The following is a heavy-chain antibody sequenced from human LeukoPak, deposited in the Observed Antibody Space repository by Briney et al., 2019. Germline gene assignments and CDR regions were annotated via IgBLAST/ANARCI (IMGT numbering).Heavy chain of an antibody. CDR1: GYSFTSYW. V-gene: IGHV5-51*01. CDR3: ARHEVTWVGATTGDYYYYYMDV. Sequence: GESLKISCKGSGYSFTSYWIAWVRQMPGKGLEWMGIIYPGDSDTRYSPSFQGQVTISADKSISTAYLQWSSLKASDTAMYYCARHEVTWVGATTGDYYYYYMDVWGKGTTVTVSS. CDR2: IYPGDSDT. D-gene: IGHD1-26*01. J-gene: IGHJ6*03.